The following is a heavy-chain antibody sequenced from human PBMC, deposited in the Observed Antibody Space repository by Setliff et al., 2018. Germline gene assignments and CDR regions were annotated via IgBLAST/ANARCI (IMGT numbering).Heavy chain of an antibody. CDR1: GYTFTSYG. D-gene: IGHD2-2*01. CDR3: SRLVRYCTRTSCQRLSGDDY. V-gene: IGHV1-18*01. J-gene: IGHJ4*02. Sequence: ASVKVSCKASGYTFTSYGISWVRQAPGQGLEWMGWISAYNGNTYYAPKFQGRVIMTTDTSTTTAYMVLRSLRPDDTAIYFCSRLVRYCTRTSCQRLSGDDYWGQGTLVTVSS. CDR2: ISAYNGNT.